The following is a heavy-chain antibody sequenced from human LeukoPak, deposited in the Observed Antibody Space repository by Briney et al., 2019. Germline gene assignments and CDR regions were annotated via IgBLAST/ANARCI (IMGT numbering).Heavy chain of an antibody. Sequence: SETLSLTCTVSGASISSYYWRWIRQPPGKGLEWIGYIYYSGSTNYNPALKSRVTISEDTSKNQISLKLSSVTAADTAVYYCARAVSSVVVIPFWGQGTLVTVSS. CDR2: IYYSGST. D-gene: IGHD3-22*01. CDR1: GASISSYY. J-gene: IGHJ4*02. CDR3: ARAVSSVVVIPF. V-gene: IGHV4-59*01.